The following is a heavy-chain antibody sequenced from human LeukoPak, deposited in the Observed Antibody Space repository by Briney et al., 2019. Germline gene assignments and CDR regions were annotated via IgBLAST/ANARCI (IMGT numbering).Heavy chain of an antibody. CDR3: ARSGSSTSCPRDY. D-gene: IGHD2-2*01. Sequence: GASVKVSCKASGYTFTNYYMHWVRQAPGQGLEWIGIINPSGSNTSYAQKFQGRVTMTRDTSTSTVYMELSSLRSEDTAVYYCARSGSSTSCPRDYWGQGTLVTVAS. V-gene: IGHV1-46*01. J-gene: IGHJ4*02. CDR2: INPSGSNT. CDR1: GYTFTNYY.